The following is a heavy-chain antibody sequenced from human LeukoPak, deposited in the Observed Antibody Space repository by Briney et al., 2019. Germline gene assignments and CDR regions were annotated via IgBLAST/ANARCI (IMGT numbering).Heavy chain of an antibody. V-gene: IGHV4-59*02. D-gene: IGHD5-24*01. CDR1: GGSVSSHY. Sequence: SETLSLTCTVSGGSVSSHYWSWIRQPPGKGLEWIGYIHYSGSTNYNPSLKSRVTISVDTSKNQFSLNVSSVTAADTALYYCARRRDAYNHFDFWGQGTLVTVSS. CDR2: IHYSGST. J-gene: IGHJ4*02. CDR3: ARRRDAYNHFDF.